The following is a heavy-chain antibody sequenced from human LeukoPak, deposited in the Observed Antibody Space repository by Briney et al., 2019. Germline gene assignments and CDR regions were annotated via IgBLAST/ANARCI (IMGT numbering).Heavy chain of an antibody. Sequence: PGGSLGLSCAAPGFMFHDDAIHWVRQAPGKGLEWVSLISGDGGSTFYADSVKGRFTISRDNSKNSLYLQMNSLRSHDTALYYCASVSESSGWYDYWGQGTLVTVSS. CDR1: GFMFHDDA. CDR2: ISGDGGST. D-gene: IGHD6-19*01. J-gene: IGHJ4*02. V-gene: IGHV3-43*02. CDR3: ASVSESSGWYDY.